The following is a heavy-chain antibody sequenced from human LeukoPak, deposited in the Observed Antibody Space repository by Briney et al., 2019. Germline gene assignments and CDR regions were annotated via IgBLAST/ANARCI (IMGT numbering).Heavy chain of an antibody. V-gene: IGHV3-43*02. CDR2: ISGDGGST. J-gene: IGHJ6*03. Sequence: GGSLRLSCAASGFTFDDYAMHWVRQAAGKGLEWVSLISGDGGSTYYADSVKGRFTISRDNSKNSLYLQMNSLRTEDTALYYCAKDSSGYCTRWNYYYYMDVWGKGTTVTVSS. CDR1: GFTFDDYA. CDR3: AKDSSGYCTRWNYYYYMDV. D-gene: IGHD3-22*01.